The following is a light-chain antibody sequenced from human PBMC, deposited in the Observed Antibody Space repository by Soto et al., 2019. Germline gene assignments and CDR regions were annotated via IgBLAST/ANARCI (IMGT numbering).Light chain of an antibody. CDR2: LNSDGSH. CDR1: SGHSSYA. CDR3: QTWGTGPCV. J-gene: IGLJ3*02. Sequence: QSVLTQSPSASASLGASVKLTCTLSSGHSSYAIAWHQQQPEKGPRYLMKLNSDGSHSKGDGIPDRFSGSSSGAERYLTISSLQSEDEADYYCQTWGTGPCVFGGGTKVTVL. V-gene: IGLV4-69*01.